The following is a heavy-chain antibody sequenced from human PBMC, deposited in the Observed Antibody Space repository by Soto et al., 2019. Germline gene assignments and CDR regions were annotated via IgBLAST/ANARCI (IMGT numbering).Heavy chain of an antibody. V-gene: IGHV4-4*07. CDR3: AREGYSSGLYRHCYYYYVMDV. CDR2: IYTSGST. Sequence: PSETLSLTCTVSGGSISSYYWSWIRQPAGKGLEWIGRIYTSGSTNYNPSLKSRVTMSVDTSKNQFSLKLSSVTAADTAVYYCAREGYSSGLYRHCYYYYVMDVWGQWSTV. CDR1: GGSISSYY. D-gene: IGHD6-25*01. J-gene: IGHJ6*02.